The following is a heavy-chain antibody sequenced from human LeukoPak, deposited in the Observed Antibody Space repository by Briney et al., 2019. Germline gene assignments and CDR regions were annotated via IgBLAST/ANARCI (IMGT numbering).Heavy chain of an antibody. D-gene: IGHD5-18*01. J-gene: IGHJ4*02. CDR2: INPNSGGT. CDR1: GYTFTGYY. Sequence: ASVKVSCKASGYTFTGYYMHWVRQAPGQGLEWMGWINPNSGGTNYAQKFQGRVTMTRDTSISTAYMELSRLRSDDTAVYYCARDRARGNTAMVQNYWGQGTLVTVSS. V-gene: IGHV1-2*02. CDR3: ARDRARGNTAMVQNY.